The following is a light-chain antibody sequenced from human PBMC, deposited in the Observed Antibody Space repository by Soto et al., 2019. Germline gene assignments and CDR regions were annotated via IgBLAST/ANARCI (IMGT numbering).Light chain of an antibody. CDR1: SSDVGAYDF. V-gene: IGLV2-14*03. CDR3: SSHTTSNTRF. Sequence: QSVLTQPASVSGSPGQSIAISCTGTSSDVGAYDFVSWYQQHPDKAPKLLIYEVSNRPSGVSDRFSGSKSVNTATLTITGLQAEDEADYSCSSHTTSNTRFFGTGTKVTVL. J-gene: IGLJ1*01. CDR2: EVS.